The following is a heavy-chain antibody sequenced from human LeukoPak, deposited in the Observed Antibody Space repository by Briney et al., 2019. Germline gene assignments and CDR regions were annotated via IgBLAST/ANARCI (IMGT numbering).Heavy chain of an antibody. D-gene: IGHD2-2*03. J-gene: IGHJ5*02. Sequence: SGPTLVNPTQTLTLTCTFSVFSLSTSGVGVAWMRQSPGQAPEWLAVTYWNDDQRYSPSLKSRLTITKDTSKNQVVLTMTNMDPADRATYHCAHNGLYHWGQGTLVTVSS. CDR1: VFSLSTSGVG. V-gene: IGHV2-5*01. CDR3: AHNGLYH. CDR2: TYWNDDQ.